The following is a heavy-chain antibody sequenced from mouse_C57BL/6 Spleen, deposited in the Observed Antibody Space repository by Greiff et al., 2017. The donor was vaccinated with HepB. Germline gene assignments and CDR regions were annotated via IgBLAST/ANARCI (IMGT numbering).Heavy chain of an antibody. CDR3: ARDYYYGSSLGFAY. V-gene: IGHV5-17*01. Sequence: EVQGVESGGGLVKPGGSLKLSCAASGFTFSDYGMHWVRQAPEKGLEWVAYISSGSSTIYYADTVKGRFTISRDNAKNTLFLQMTSLRSEDTAMYYCARDYYYGSSLGFAYWGQGTLVTVSA. CDR2: ISSGSSTI. D-gene: IGHD1-1*01. CDR1: GFTFSDYG. J-gene: IGHJ3*01.